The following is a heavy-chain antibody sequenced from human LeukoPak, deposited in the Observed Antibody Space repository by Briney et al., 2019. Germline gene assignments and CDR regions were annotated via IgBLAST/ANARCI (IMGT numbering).Heavy chain of an antibody. D-gene: IGHD4-17*01. CDR1: GGSISSGGYY. V-gene: IGHV4-31*03. J-gene: IGHJ6*02. CDR2: IYYSGST. Sequence: SETLSLPCTVSGGSISSGGYYWSWIRQHPGKGLEWIGYIYYSGSTYYNPSLKSRVTISVDTSKNQFSLKLSSVTAADTAVYYCARDSHYGDYRYYYGMDVWGQGTTVTVSS. CDR3: ARDSHYGDYRYYYGMDV.